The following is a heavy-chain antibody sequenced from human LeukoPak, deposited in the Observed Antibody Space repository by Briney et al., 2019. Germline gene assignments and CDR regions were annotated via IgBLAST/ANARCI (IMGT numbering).Heavy chain of an antibody. CDR2: ITSNIYT. CDR1: GFTFSSYS. J-gene: IGHJ4*02. CDR3: ARERDTSMVALDS. D-gene: IGHD5-18*01. V-gene: IGHV3-21*06. Sequence: GGSLRLSCAASGFTFSSYSLNWVRQAPGKGLEWVSCITSNIYTYYADSVRGRFTVSRDNSQNSVYLVMNSLRAEDTAVYYCARERDTSMVALDSWGQGTLVTVSS.